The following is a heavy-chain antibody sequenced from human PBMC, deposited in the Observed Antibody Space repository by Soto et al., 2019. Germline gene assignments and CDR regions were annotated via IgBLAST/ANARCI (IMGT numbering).Heavy chain of an antibody. Sequence: QVQLQESGPGLVKPSQTLSLTCTVSGGSISSGDIYWTWIRQYPGKGLEWIGHIHYSGTTYYNPSLKSRVTISVDTSENQFSLKVASVTAADTAVYYCATRGVGENCCDPWGRGTLVTVSS. V-gene: IGHV4-31*03. CDR1: GGSISSGDIY. CDR3: ATRGVGENCCDP. J-gene: IGHJ5*02. D-gene: IGHD3-10*01. CDR2: IHYSGTT.